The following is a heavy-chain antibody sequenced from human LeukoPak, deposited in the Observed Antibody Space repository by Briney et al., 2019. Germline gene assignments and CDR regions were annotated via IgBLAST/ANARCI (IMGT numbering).Heavy chain of an antibody. Sequence: GGSLGLSCAASGFTFSSYAMHWVRQAPGKGLEWVAVISYDGSNKYYADSVKGRFTISRDNSKNTLYLQMNSLRAEDTAVYYCARMSGSSHVYYFDYWGQGTLVTVSS. V-gene: IGHV3-30-3*01. D-gene: IGHD6-6*01. CDR2: ISYDGSNK. CDR1: GFTFSSYA. CDR3: ARMSGSSHVYYFDY. J-gene: IGHJ4*02.